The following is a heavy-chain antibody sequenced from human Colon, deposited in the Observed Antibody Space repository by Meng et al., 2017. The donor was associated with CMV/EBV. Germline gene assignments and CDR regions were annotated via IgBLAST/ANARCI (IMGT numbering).Heavy chain of an antibody. Sequence: GESLKISCVASGFAFSSYEMNWVRQAPGKGLEWVAYISSGGADRYYADSAKGRFTISRHNAQRSLYLEMNSLSGDDTAVYYCARDLISGTYSGYESDLGPWGQGTLVTVSS. CDR1: GFAFSSYE. D-gene: IGHD5-12*01. CDR3: ARDLISGTYSGYESDLGP. CDR2: ISSGGADR. V-gene: IGHV3-48*03. J-gene: IGHJ5*02.